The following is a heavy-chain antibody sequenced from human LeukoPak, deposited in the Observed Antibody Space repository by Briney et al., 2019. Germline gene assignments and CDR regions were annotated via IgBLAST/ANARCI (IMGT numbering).Heavy chain of an antibody. CDR3: ARGLVATKRFDY. Sequence: SETLSLTCTVSGGSISSYYWNWIRQPAGKGLEWIGRIYTRGSTNYNPSLKSRVTMSIDTSKNQFSLKLSSVTAADTAVYYCARGLVATKRFDYWGQGTLVTVSS. D-gene: IGHD5-12*01. J-gene: IGHJ4*02. CDR2: IYTRGST. CDR1: GGSISSYY. V-gene: IGHV4-4*07.